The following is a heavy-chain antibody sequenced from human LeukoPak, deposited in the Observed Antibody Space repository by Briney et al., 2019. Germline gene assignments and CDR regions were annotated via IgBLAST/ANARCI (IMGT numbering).Heavy chain of an antibody. Sequence: GGSLRLSCAATGFTFKDYGMHWVRQPPGKGLEWVSSINWNGGGTDYADSVKGRFTISRDNAKNSLYLQLSSLRPEDTALYYCAKHMRATNTYSFFGLDVWGQRTTVTVPS. CDR1: GFTFKDYG. CDR3: AKHMRATNTYSFFGLDV. CDR2: INWNGGGT. D-gene: IGHD1-26*01. J-gene: IGHJ6*02. V-gene: IGHV3-9*01.